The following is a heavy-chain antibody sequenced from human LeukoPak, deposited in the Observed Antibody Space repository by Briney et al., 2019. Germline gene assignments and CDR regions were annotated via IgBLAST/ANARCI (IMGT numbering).Heavy chain of an antibody. CDR3: AREEMPGKFDY. J-gene: IGHJ4*02. CDR1: GGSISSYY. Sequence: NPSETLSLTCTVSGGSISSYYWSWIRQPPGKGLEWIGEIYHSGNTNYNPSLKSRAAISLDKSSNQFSLRLTSVTAADTAMYFCAREEMPGKFDYWGQGTLVTVSS. D-gene: IGHD1-26*01. CDR2: IYHSGNT. V-gene: IGHV4-59*12.